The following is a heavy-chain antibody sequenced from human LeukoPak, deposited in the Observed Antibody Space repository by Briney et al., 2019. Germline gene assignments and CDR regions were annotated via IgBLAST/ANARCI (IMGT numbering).Heavy chain of an antibody. Sequence: PGGSLRLSCAASGFTVSSNYMTWVRQAAGKGLEWVSVILGGGGTYYADSVKGRFTISRDNSKNTLYLQMNSLRAEDTAVYYCARGLVLTYYYFESWGQGTLVTVSS. V-gene: IGHV3-66*01. CDR1: GFTVSSNY. D-gene: IGHD2-8*02. J-gene: IGHJ4*02. CDR3: ARGLVLTYYYFES. CDR2: ILGGGGT.